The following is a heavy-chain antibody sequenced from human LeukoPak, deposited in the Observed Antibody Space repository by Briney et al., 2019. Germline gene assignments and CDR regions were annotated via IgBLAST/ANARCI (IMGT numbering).Heavy chain of an antibody. CDR1: GDSISSSSYY. CDR2: IYYSGST. D-gene: IGHD3-22*01. Sequence: SETLSLTCTVSGDSISSSSYYWGWIRQPPGKGLEWIGTIYYSGSTYYNPSLKSRVTISVDTSKNQFSLRLSSVTAADTAVYYCARHDFRTYHYDSIWGQGTLVTVSS. V-gene: IGHV4-39*01. J-gene: IGHJ4*02. CDR3: ARHDFRTYHYDSI.